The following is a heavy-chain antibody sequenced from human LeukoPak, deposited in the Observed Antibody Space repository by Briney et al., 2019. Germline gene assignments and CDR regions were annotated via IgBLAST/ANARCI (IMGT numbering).Heavy chain of an antibody. CDR1: GFTFSSYT. V-gene: IGHV4-34*01. CDR3: ARGYGVRGVYYYYGMDV. D-gene: IGHD3-10*01. J-gene: IGHJ6*02. Sequence: PGGALRLSCAASGFTFSSYTMNWVRQPPGKGLEWIGEINHSGSTNYNPSLKSRVTISVDTSKNQFSLKLSSVTAADTAVYYCARGYGVRGVYYYYGMDVWGQGTTVTVSS. CDR2: INHSGST.